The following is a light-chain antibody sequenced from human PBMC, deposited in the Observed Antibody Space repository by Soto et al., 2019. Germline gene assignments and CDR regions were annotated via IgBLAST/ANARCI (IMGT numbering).Light chain of an antibody. CDR1: QSVRDNY. Sequence: IVLTQSPCTVSLSPGERATLSCRASQSVRDNYLAWYQQKPGQAPSLLIYGASSRATGIPDRFSGSGSGTDFTLAISSLQPEDSATYYCLQDINYPWTFGQGTKVDIK. J-gene: IGKJ1*01. V-gene: IGKV3-20*01. CDR2: GAS. CDR3: LQDINYPWT.